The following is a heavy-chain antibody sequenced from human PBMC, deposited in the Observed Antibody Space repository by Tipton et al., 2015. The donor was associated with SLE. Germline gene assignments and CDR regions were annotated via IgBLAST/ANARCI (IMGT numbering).Heavy chain of an antibody. CDR3: ARDGYSGSYYGFDY. V-gene: IGHV3-66*02. D-gene: IGHD1-26*01. J-gene: IGHJ4*02. CDR2: IYSGGST. Sequence: SLRLSCAASGFTVSSNYMSWVRQAPGKGLEWVSVIYSGGSTYYADSVKGRFTISRDNSKNTLYLQMNSLRAEDTAVYYCARDGYSGSYYGFDYWGQGTLVTVSS. CDR1: GFTVSSNY.